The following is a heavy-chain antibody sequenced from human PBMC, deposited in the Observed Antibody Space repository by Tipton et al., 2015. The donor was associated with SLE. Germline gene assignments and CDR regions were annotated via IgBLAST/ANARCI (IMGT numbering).Heavy chain of an antibody. CDR1: GFTFSDYY. J-gene: IGHJ4*02. Sequence: SLRLSCAASGFTFSDYYMSWIRQAPGKGLEWVSYISSSSSYIYYADSVKGRFTISRDNAKNSLYLQMNSLRAEDTAVYYCARSNSGYDWRDYWGQGTLVTVSS. CDR2: ISSSSSYI. D-gene: IGHD5-12*01. V-gene: IGHV3-11*06. CDR3: ARSNSGYDWRDY.